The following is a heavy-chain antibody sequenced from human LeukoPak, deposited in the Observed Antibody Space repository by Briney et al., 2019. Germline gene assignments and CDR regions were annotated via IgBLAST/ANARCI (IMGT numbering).Heavy chain of an antibody. J-gene: IGHJ5*02. D-gene: IGHD2-2*01. CDR2: ISTSSRYI. CDR3: ARADCSSSTCYLRRSWFDP. V-gene: IGHV3-21*01. CDR1: GFTLSNYD. Sequence: GGSLRLSCAASGFTLSNYDMNWVRQAPGKGLEWVSSISTSSRYIYYKDSVRGRFTISRDDAKNSLYLEMNSLRAEDTAVYYCARADCSSSTCYLRRSWFDPWRQGPLVTVSS.